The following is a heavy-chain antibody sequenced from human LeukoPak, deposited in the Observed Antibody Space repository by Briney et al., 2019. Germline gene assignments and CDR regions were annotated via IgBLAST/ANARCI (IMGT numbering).Heavy chain of an antibody. CDR2: IRYDGSNK. Sequence: DPGGSLRLSCAASGFTFSSYGMHWVRQAPGKGLEWVAFIRYDGSNKYYADSVKGRFTISRDNSKNTLYLQMNSLRAEDTAIYYCARDFLRSSGSYWGQGTLVTVSS. V-gene: IGHV3-30*02. D-gene: IGHD3-22*01. CDR1: GFTFSSYG. CDR3: ARDFLRSSGSY. J-gene: IGHJ4*02.